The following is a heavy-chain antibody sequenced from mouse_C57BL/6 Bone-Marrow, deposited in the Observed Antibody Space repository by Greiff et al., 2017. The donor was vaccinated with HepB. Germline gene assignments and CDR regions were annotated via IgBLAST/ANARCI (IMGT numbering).Heavy chain of an antibody. CDR3: ARWATVVPYYFDY. V-gene: IGHV1-81*01. CDR1: GYTFTSYG. D-gene: IGHD1-1*01. J-gene: IGHJ2*01. Sequence: VKLMESGAELARPGASVKLSCKASGYTFTSYGISWVKQRTGQGLEWIGEIYPRSGNTYYNEKFKGKATLTADKSSSTAYMELRSLTSEDSAVYFCARWATVVPYYFDYWGQGTTLTVSS. CDR2: IYPRSGNT.